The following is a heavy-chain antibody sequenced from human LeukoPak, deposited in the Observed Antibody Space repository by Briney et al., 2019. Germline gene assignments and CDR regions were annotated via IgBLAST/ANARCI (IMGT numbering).Heavy chain of an antibody. CDR2: INHSGST. V-gene: IGHV4-34*01. Sequence: SETLSLTCAVYGGSFSGYYWSWIRQPPGKGLEWIGEINHSGSTNYNPSLKSRVTISVDTSKNQFSLKLSSVTAADTAVYYRARGRGVLDYWGQGTLVTVSS. D-gene: IGHD3-10*01. CDR3: ARGRGVLDY. J-gene: IGHJ4*02. CDR1: GGSFSGYY.